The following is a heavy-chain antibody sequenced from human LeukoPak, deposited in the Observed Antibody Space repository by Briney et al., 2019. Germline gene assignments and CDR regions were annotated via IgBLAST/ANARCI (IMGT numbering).Heavy chain of an antibody. D-gene: IGHD3-16*01. V-gene: IGHV3-21*01. CDR1: GFTFSSYS. CDR2: ISSSSSYI. CDR3: ARTMGQGLLLRAFDY. Sequence: GGSLRLSCAASGFTFSSYSMNWVRQAPGKGLGWVSSISSSSSYIYYADSVKGRFTISRDNAKNSLYLQMNSLRAEDTAVYYCARTMGQGLLLRAFDYWGQGTLVTVSS. J-gene: IGHJ4*02.